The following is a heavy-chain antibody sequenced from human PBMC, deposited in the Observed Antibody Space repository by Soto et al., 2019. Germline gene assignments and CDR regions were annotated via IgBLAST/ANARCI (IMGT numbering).Heavy chain of an antibody. Sequence: SETLSLTCTVSGGSISSYYWSWIRQPPGKGLEWIGYIYYSGSTNYNPSLKSRVTISVDTSKNQFSLKLSSVTAADTAVYYCARAYYDSSGYYLKTNWFDPWGQGTLVTVSS. D-gene: IGHD3-22*01. CDR3: ARAYYDSSGYYLKTNWFDP. J-gene: IGHJ5*02. V-gene: IGHV4-59*01. CDR2: IYYSGST. CDR1: GGSISSYY.